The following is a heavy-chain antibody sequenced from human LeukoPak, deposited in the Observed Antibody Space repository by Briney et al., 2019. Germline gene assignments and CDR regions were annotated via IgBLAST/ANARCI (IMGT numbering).Heavy chain of an antibody. CDR2: ISGSGGST. V-gene: IGHV3-23*01. D-gene: IGHD1-26*01. CDR1: GFTFSNYA. J-gene: IGHJ4*02. CDR3: AKDIGGWELLGPDY. Sequence: GGSLRLSCAASGFTFSNYAMNWVRQAPGKGLEWVSGISGSGGSTYYADSVKGWFTISRDNSKNTLYLQMNSLGAEDTAIYYCAKDIGGWELLGPDYWGQGTLVTVSS.